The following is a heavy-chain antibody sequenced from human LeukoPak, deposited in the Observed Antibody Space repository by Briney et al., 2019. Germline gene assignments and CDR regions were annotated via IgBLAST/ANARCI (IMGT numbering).Heavy chain of an antibody. Sequence: KPSETLSLTCIVSGGSINSYYWSWIRQAPGEGLEWIGYIYYTGGEINYNPSLKSRLTISVDTSKNQFSLMLTSVTATDTAVYYCARQPAATAAFDIWAQGTMVTVSS. D-gene: IGHD5-18*01. CDR2: IYYTGGEI. CDR1: GGSINSYY. V-gene: IGHV4-59*08. J-gene: IGHJ3*02. CDR3: ARQPAATAAFDI.